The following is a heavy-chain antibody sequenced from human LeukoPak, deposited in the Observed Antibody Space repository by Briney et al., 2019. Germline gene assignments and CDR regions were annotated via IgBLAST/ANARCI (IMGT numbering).Heavy chain of an antibody. CDR2: IYLGGGA. V-gene: IGHV4-38-2*02. CDR3: ARESPSDLGGSNDFDS. CDR1: GFSISRGYY. D-gene: IGHD3-16*01. J-gene: IGHJ4*02. Sequence: SETPSLTCTVSGFSISRGYYWGWIRKPPGKGLEWIGSIYLGGGAYYNPSLKSRVTISVDTSKNQFSLKLSSVTAADTAGYYCARESPSDLGGSNDFDSWGQGTLVTVSS.